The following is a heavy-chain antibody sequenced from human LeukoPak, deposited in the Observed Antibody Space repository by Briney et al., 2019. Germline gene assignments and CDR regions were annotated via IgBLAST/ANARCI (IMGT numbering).Heavy chain of an antibody. CDR1: GFTFSTYW. CDR3: ATRYSSGWYWALNAFDI. V-gene: IGHV3-7*01. D-gene: IGHD6-13*01. J-gene: IGHJ3*02. Sequence: PGGSLRLSCAASGFTFSTYWMSWARQAPGKGLEWVANIKQDGSEKYYVDSVKGRFTISRDNAKNSLYLQMNSLRAEDTAVYYCATRYSSGWYWALNAFDIWGQGTLVTVSS. CDR2: IKQDGSEK.